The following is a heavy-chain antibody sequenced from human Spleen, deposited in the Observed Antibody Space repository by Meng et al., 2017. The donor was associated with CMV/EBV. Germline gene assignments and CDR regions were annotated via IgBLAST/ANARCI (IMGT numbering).Heavy chain of an antibody. D-gene: IGHD6-13*01. CDR2: ITSSGNTI. J-gene: IGHJ4*02. V-gene: IGHV3-11*01. Sequence: GESLKISCAASGFTFTDYYMSWIRQAPGKGLEWISYITSSGNTIYYADSVKGRFTISRDNAKNSLYLQMNSLKREDTALYYCVKDVSSSWPYYFDFWGQGTLVTVSS. CDR1: GFTFTDYY. CDR3: VKDVSSSWPYYFDF.